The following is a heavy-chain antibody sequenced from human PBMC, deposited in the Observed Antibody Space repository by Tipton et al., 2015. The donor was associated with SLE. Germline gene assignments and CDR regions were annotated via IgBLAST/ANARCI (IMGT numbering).Heavy chain of an antibody. CDR3: AREVAGRYYYYYYAMDV. Sequence: SLRLSCAASGFSFSSYWMTWVRQAPGKGLEWVATIKQDGNERYYVDSVKGRFTISRDNAKNSVYLLMDSLRAEDTPLYYCAREVAGRYYYYYYAMDVWGQGTTVTVSS. V-gene: IGHV3-7*01. CDR2: IKQDGNER. CDR1: GFSFSSYW. J-gene: IGHJ6*02. D-gene: IGHD6-6*01.